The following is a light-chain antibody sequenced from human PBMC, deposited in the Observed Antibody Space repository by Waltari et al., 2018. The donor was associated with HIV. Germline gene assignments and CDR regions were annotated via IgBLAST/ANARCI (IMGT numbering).Light chain of an antibody. CDR2: GAI. CDR1: ESVSSN. J-gene: IGKJ4*01. CDR3: QQYNSWPL. Sequence: EIVMTQSPATVSVSPGERVTLSCRASESVSSNLAWYQQKPGQAPRLLIYGAIIRATGSPDRVSGSGSGTEFTLTISTLQSEDLAVYYCQQYNSWPLIGGGTKVDFK. V-gene: IGKV3D-15*03.